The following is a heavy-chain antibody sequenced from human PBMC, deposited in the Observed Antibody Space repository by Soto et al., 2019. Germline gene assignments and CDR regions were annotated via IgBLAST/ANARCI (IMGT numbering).Heavy chain of an antibody. V-gene: IGHV3-15*07. CDR1: GFTVSNAW. J-gene: IGHJ6*02. Sequence: GGSLRPSCAASGFTVSNAWMNWVRQAPGKGLEWVGRIKSKTDGGTTDYAAPVKGRFTISRDDSKNTLYLQMNSLKTEDTAVYYCTTDSAMVRGVKRYYYYYYGMDVWGQGTTVTVSS. D-gene: IGHD3-10*01. CDR2: IKSKTDGGTT. CDR3: TTDSAMVRGVKRYYYYYYGMDV.